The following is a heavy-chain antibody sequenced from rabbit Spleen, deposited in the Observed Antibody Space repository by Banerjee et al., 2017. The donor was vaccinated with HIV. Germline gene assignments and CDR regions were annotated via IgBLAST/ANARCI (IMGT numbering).Heavy chain of an antibody. J-gene: IGHJ6*01. CDR3: ARDAGTSFSTYGMDL. CDR2: AYAGSSGST. Sequence: QAHLEESGGGLVQPEGSLTVTCTAAGFSFNSGYDMCWVRQAPGKGLEWVACAYAGSSGSTYSATWAKGRFTISKTSSTTVTLQMTSLTAADTATYFCARDAGTSFSTYGMDLWGPGTLVTVS. V-gene: IGHV1S45*01. CDR1: GFSFNSGYD. D-gene: IGHD8-1*01.